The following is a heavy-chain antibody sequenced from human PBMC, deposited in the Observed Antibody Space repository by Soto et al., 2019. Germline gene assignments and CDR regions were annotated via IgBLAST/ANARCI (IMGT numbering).Heavy chain of an antibody. CDR2: IYPGDSDT. V-gene: IGHV5-51*01. Sequence: GESLKISCKGSGYSFTSYWIGWVRQMPGKGLEWMGIIYPGDSDTRYSPSFQGQVTISADKSISTAYLQWSSLKASDTAMYYCARSVNIVATGPSDAFDIWGQGTMVTVSS. D-gene: IGHD5-12*01. CDR3: ARSVNIVATGPSDAFDI. CDR1: GYSFTSYW. J-gene: IGHJ3*02.